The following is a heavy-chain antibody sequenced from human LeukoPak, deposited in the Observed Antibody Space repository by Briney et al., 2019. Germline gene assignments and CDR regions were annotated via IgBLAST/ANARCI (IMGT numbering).Heavy chain of an antibody. CDR1: GGSISSGDYY. J-gene: IGHJ5*02. CDR3: ARGLRRIAAAGTLLYNWFDP. V-gene: IGHV4-30-4*08. D-gene: IGHD6-13*01. Sequence: PSETLSLTCTVSGGSISSGDYYWSWIRQPPGKGLEWIGYIYYSGSTYYNPSLKSRVTISVDTSKNQFSLKLSSVTAADTAVYYCARGLRRIAAAGTLLYNWFDPWGQGTLVTVSS. CDR2: IYYSGST.